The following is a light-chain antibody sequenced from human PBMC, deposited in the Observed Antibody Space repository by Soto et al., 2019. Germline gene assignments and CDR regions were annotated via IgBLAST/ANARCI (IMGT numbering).Light chain of an antibody. V-gene: IGLV2-23*01. J-gene: IGLJ1*01. Sequence: QSALTQPASVSGSPGQSITISCTGSSSDVGNYNLVSWYQQHPGKAPKLIIYEGNKRPSGVSNRFSGSKSGNTASLTISGLQAEDEADYYCCSYAGSSTSVFGTGTKLTVL. CDR1: SSDVGNYNL. CDR3: CSYAGSSTSV. CDR2: EGN.